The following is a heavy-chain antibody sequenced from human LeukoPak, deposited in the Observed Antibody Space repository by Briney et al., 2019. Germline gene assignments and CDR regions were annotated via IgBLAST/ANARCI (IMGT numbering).Heavy chain of an antibody. CDR1: GGSITSSY. CDR2: IYYSGDV. Sequence: SETLSLTCTVSGGSITSSYWTWIRQPPGKGLEWIGYIYYSGDVNYNPSLKSRATISLDTSKNQFSLNLRSVTAADTAVYYCTTTARVPTDWGQGTLVTVSS. CDR3: TTTARVPTD. D-gene: IGHD1/OR15-1a*01. J-gene: IGHJ4*02. V-gene: IGHV4-59*01.